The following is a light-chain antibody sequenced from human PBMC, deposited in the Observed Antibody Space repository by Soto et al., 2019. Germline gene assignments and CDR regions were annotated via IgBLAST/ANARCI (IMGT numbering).Light chain of an antibody. Sequence: AIQLTQSPSSLSASVGDRVTITCRASQGISSALAWYQQKPGKAPKLLIYDASSLESRVPSRFSGSGSGTDFTLTISSLQPEDFATYYCQQFNSYLVTFGPGTKVDIK. V-gene: IGKV1-13*02. CDR3: QQFNSYLVT. CDR2: DAS. CDR1: QGISSA. J-gene: IGKJ3*01.